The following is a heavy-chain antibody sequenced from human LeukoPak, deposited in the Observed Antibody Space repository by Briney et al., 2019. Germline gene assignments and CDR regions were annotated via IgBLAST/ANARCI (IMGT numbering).Heavy chain of an antibody. V-gene: IGHV1-3*01. J-gene: IGHJ6*02. CDR2: INAGNGNT. CDR3: ARDGYCTNGVCHTYYYYGMDV. Sequence: ASVKVSCKASGYTFTSYAMHWVRQAPGQRPEWMGWINAGNGNTKYSQKFQGRVTITRDTSASTAYMELSSLRSEDTAVYYCARDGYCTNGVCHTYYYYGMDVWGQGTTVTVSS. CDR1: GYTFTSYA. D-gene: IGHD2-8*01.